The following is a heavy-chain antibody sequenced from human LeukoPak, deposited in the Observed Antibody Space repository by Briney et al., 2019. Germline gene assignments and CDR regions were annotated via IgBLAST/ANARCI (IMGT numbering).Heavy chain of an antibody. J-gene: IGHJ4*02. CDR1: GGSFSGYY. Sequence: SETLSLTCAVYGGSFSGYYWSWIRQPPGKGLEWIGEINHSGSTYYNPSLKSRVTISVDTSKNQFSLKLSSVTAADTAVYYCARRGRYSYGRYYFDYWGQGTLVTVSS. V-gene: IGHV4-34*01. D-gene: IGHD5-18*01. CDR3: ARRGRYSYGRYYFDY. CDR2: INHSGST.